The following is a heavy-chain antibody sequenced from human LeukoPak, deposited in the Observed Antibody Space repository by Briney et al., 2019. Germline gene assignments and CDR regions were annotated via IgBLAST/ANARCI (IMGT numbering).Heavy chain of an antibody. V-gene: IGHV4-39*01. J-gene: IGHJ5*02. CDR2: IYYSGST. Sequence: ETLSLTCTVSGGSISSSSYYWGWIRQPPGKGLEWIGSIYYSGSTYYNPSLKSRVTISVDTSKNQFSLKLSSVTAADTAVYYCARLTFYDSSGYSSNWFDPWGKGTLVTVSS. D-gene: IGHD3-22*01. CDR3: ARLTFYDSSGYSSNWFDP. CDR1: GGSISSSSYY.